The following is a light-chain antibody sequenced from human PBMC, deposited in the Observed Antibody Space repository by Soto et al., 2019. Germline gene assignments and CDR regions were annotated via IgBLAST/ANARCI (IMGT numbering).Light chain of an antibody. J-gene: IGLJ3*02. CDR2: EGS. V-gene: IGLV2-23*03. CDR1: SSDVGSYNL. CDR3: CSYARSSTFWV. Sequence: QSALTQPASVSGSPGQSITISCTGTSSDVGSYNLVSWYQQHPGKAPKLMIYEGSTRPSGVSNRFSGSKSGNTASLTISGLQAEDEADYYCCSYARSSTFWVFGGGTKLTVL.